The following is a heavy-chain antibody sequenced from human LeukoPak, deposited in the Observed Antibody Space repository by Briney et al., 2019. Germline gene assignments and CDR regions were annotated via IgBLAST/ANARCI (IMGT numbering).Heavy chain of an antibody. CDR3: VKPVPQSVSNNEIGYDY. CDR2: ITRYGGST. V-gene: IGHV3-64D*09. J-gene: IGHJ4*02. D-gene: IGHD1-1*01. Sequence: PGGSLRLSCSASGFTFSSSSMNWVRQAPGKGLEFVSGITRYGGSTNYADSLKGRFTISRDNSKNTLYLQMSSLRAEDTAVCYCVKPVPQSVSNNEIGYDYWGQGTLVIVSS. CDR1: GFTFSSSS.